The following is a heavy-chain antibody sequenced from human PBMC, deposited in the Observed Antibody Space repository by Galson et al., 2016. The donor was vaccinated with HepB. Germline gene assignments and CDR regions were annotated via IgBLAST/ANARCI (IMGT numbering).Heavy chain of an antibody. J-gene: IGHJ4*02. CDR1: GDSIASYY. D-gene: IGHD3-10*01. V-gene: IGHV4-59*08. CDR2: IFYTGST. CDR3: ARRGHHYYFDY. Sequence: SETLSLTCTVSGDSIASYYWNWIRQPPGKGLEWIGYIFYTGSTNYNPSLESRVSISVDTSKSQFSLKLTSVTAADTAVYYCARRGHHYYFDYWGQGALVTVSS.